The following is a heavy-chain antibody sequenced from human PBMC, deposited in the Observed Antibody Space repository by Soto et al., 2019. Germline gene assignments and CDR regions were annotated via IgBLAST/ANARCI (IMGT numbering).Heavy chain of an antibody. D-gene: IGHD6-13*01. Sequence: PGGSLRLSCAASGFTFSSYGMHWVRQAPGKGLEWVAVIWYDGSNKYYADSVKGRFTISRDNSKNTLYLQMNSLRAEDTAVYYCARDPQQLVIYYYYGMDVWGQGTTVTVSS. CDR3: ARDPQQLVIYYYYGMDV. CDR1: GFTFSSYG. CDR2: IWYDGSNK. V-gene: IGHV3-33*01. J-gene: IGHJ6*02.